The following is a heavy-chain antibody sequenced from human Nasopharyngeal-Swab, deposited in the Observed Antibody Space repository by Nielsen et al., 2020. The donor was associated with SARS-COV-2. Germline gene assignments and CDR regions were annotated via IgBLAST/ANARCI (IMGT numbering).Heavy chain of an antibody. V-gene: IGHV4-61*01. Sequence: SETLSLTCTVSGGSISSGSIRSYYWSWIRQPPGKGLGWIGYFSYTGITNYNPSLKSRVPISVDMSKNQFSLKLSSVAAADTAVYYCAREVVAGLVDSWGQGTLVTVSS. CDR2: FSYTGIT. CDR1: GGSISSGSIRSYY. D-gene: IGHD5-12*01. CDR3: AREVVAGLVDS. J-gene: IGHJ4*02.